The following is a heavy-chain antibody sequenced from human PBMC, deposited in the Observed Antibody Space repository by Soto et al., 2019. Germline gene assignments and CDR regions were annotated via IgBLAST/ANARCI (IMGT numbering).Heavy chain of an antibody. CDR3: AREYAGHYDFWSGYYNRWYFDL. CDR2: IYYSGST. CDR1: GGSISSYY. D-gene: IGHD3-3*01. Sequence: LSLTCTVSGGSISSYYWSWIRQPPGKGLEWIGYIYYSGSTNYNPSLKSRVTISVDTSKNQFSLKLSSVTAADTAVYYCAREYAGHYDFWSGYYNRWYFDLWGRGTLVTVSS. V-gene: IGHV4-59*01. J-gene: IGHJ2*01.